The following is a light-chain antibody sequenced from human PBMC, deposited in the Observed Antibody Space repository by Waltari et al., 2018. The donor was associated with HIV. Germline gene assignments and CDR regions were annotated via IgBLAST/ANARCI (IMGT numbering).Light chain of an antibody. J-gene: IGLJ2*01. CDR2: QNI. CDR1: SSTIGAGSD. V-gene: IGLV1-40*01. Sequence: HSLLTQPPSVSGAPGQRVTISCTGSSSTIGAGSDVHWYQKYPGTAPKLLIFQNINRPSGVPDRFSGSKSVTSASLVITGLQAEDEADYYCQSYDRRLMWVFGGGTSLTV. CDR3: QSYDRRLMWV.